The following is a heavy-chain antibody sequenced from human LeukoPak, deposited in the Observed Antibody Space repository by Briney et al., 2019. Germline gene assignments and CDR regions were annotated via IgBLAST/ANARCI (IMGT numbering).Heavy chain of an antibody. Sequence: SETLSLTCSVSGYSISSGYYWGWIRQPPGKGLEWIGSIYHSGSTYYNPSLKSRVTISVDTSKNQFSLKLSSVTAADTALYYCARNLGGYGDYINMDVWGKGTTVTVSS. V-gene: IGHV4-38-2*02. CDR1: GYSISSGYY. J-gene: IGHJ6*03. D-gene: IGHD4-17*01. CDR3: ARNLGGYGDYINMDV. CDR2: IYHSGST.